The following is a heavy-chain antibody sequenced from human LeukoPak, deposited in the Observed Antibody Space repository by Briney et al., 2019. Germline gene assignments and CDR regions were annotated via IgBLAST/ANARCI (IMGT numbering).Heavy chain of an antibody. V-gene: IGHV4-61*02. CDR2: IYASGST. J-gene: IGHJ4*02. Sequence: SETLSLTCTVSGGSISSGSYYWSWIRQPAGKGLKWIGRIYASGSTNYNPSLKSRVTMSVDTSKNQFSLKLSSVTAADTAVYYCARGLSGSYAPVFDYWGQGTLVTVSS. D-gene: IGHD1-26*01. CDR1: GGSISSGSYY. CDR3: ARGLSGSYAPVFDY.